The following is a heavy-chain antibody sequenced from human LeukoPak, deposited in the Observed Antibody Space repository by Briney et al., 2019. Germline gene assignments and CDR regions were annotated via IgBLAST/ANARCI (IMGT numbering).Heavy chain of an antibody. D-gene: IGHD2-8*02. CDR3: ARDWTHTGGFDP. CDR2: IWYDGSNK. V-gene: IGHV3-33*01. CDR1: GFTFSSYG. Sequence: PGGSLRFSCAASGFTFSSYGMHWGRQAPGKVLERGAVIWYDGSNKYYADSVKGRFTISDDNSKTTLYLQMNSLRDEDTAVYYCARDWTHTGGFDPWGQGTLVTVPS. J-gene: IGHJ5*02.